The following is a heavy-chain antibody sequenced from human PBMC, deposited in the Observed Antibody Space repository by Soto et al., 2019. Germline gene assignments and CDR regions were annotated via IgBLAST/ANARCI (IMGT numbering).Heavy chain of an antibody. Sequence: QVQLQESGPGLVKPSQTLSLTCTVSGASITSGDYSWNWIRQPPGKGLEWIGYIYHTGTTYYNPSLQSRVTISVDTSMNQFSLKLRSVTAADTAVYYCVREGLTMYGVLTPAFDPWGQGTLVTVSS. CDR3: VREGLTMYGVLTPAFDP. CDR1: GASITSGDYS. V-gene: IGHV4-30-4*01. CDR2: IYHTGTT. J-gene: IGHJ5*02. D-gene: IGHD3-3*01.